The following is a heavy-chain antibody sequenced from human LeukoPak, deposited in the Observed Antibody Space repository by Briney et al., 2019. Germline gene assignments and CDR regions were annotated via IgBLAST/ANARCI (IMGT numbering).Heavy chain of an antibody. Sequence: ASVKVSCKASGYTFTGYYMLWVRQAPGQGLKWMGWINPNSGGTNYAQKFQGRVTMTRDTSISTAYMELSRLRSDDTAVYYCARDDSSGYGLHWGQGTLVTVSS. V-gene: IGHV1-2*02. D-gene: IGHD3-22*01. CDR3: ARDDSSGYGLH. CDR2: INPNSGGT. CDR1: GYTFTGYY. J-gene: IGHJ4*02.